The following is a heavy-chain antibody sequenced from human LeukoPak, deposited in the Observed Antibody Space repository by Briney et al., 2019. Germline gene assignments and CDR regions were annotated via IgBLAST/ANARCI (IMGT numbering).Heavy chain of an antibody. D-gene: IGHD3-10*01. J-gene: IGHJ4*02. CDR1: GFTFSDYA. Sequence: GGSLRLSCTTSGFTFSDYAMSWVRQAPGKGLEWVAFIRSKTYAGTTEYAASVRGRFTFSRDDSKSLAYLQMNTLKTEDTAVYYCARGLDNYGSGSSDWGQGTLVTVSS. CDR3: ARGLDNYGSGSSD. V-gene: IGHV3-49*04. CDR2: IRSKTYAGTT.